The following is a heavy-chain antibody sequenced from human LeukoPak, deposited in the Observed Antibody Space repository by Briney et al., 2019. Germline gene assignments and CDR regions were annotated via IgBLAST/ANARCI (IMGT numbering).Heavy chain of an antibody. CDR2: FYTSGSA. Sequence: SSETLSLTCTVFGDSISTFYWSWIRPPAGKGLEWIGRFYTSGSANYNASLKSRVTMSVDTSKNQFFLKLSSVTAADTAVYYCARGYRGLPDFEYWGQGTLVTVSS. CDR3: ARGYRGLPDFEY. D-gene: IGHD1-26*01. CDR1: GDSISTFY. V-gene: IGHV4-4*07. J-gene: IGHJ4*02.